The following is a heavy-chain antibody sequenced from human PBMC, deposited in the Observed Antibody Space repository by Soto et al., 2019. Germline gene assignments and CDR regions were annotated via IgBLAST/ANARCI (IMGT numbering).Heavy chain of an antibody. V-gene: IGHV4-34*01. D-gene: IGHD3-10*01. CDR3: ARGYGGIFDY. J-gene: IGHJ4*02. CDR2: INHSGST. Sequence: QVQLQQWGAGLLKPSETLSLTCAVYGGSFSGYYWNWIRQPPGKGLEWIGEINHSGSTNYNPSLKSRLTISVDTSKNQFCLKLSSVTAAVTAVYSCARGYGGIFDYWGQGTLVTVSS. CDR1: GGSFSGYY.